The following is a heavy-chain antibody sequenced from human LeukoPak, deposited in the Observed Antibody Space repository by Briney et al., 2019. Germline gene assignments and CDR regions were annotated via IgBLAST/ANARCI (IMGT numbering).Heavy chain of an antibody. V-gene: IGHV3-23*01. CDR1: EFTFSSYA. CDR2: ISAGGGST. CDR3: AKNRESFRDSNTHY. D-gene: IGHD3-16*02. J-gene: IGHJ4*02. Sequence: GGSLRLSCAASEFTFSSYAMSWVRQAPGKGLEWVSAISAGGGSTYYADSVKGRFAISRDSSKNTLYLQMSSLRAEDTAVYYCAKNRESFRDSNTHYWGQGTLVSVSS.